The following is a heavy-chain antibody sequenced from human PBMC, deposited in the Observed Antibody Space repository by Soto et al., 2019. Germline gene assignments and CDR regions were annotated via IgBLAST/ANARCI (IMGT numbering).Heavy chain of an antibody. Sequence: QITLKESGPTLVKPTQTLTLTCTFSGFSLSTSGVDVGWIRQPPGKALEWLALIYWDDDKRYKPSLKSRLTNTKGTSRNQVVLTMTNMDPLDTATYYCAHRRPYSNSSEYFFDYWGQGTLVSVSS. D-gene: IGHD6-6*01. V-gene: IGHV2-5*02. CDR2: IYWDDDK. J-gene: IGHJ4*02. CDR3: AHRRPYSNSSEYFFDY. CDR1: GFSLSTSGVD.